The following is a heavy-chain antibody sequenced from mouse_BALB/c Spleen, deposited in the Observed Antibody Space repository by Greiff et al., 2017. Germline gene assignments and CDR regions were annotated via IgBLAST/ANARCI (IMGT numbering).Heavy chain of an antibody. V-gene: IGHV2-9*02. D-gene: IGHD1-1*01. CDR2: IWAGGST. J-gene: IGHJ3*01. CDR3: ARDGLRSFAY. Sequence: VKLQESGPGLVAPSQSLSITCTVSGFSLTSYGVHWVRQPPGKGLEWLGVIWAGGSTNYNSALMSRLSISKDNSKSQVFLKMNSLQTDDTAMYYCARDGLRSFAYWGQGTLVTVSA. CDR1: GFSLTSYG.